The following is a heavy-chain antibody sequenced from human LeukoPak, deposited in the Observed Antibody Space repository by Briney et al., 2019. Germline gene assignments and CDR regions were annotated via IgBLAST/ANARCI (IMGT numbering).Heavy chain of an antibody. CDR2: IYYSGST. D-gene: IGHD1-26*01. J-gene: IGHJ4*02. Sequence: SETLALTCTVFGGSISSGSYYWGWIRQPPGKGLEWIGSIYYSGSTYYNPSLKSRVTISVDTSKNQFSLKLSSVTAADTAVYYCASPRSGSYQPFDYWGQGTLVSVSS. CDR3: ASPRSGSYQPFDY. CDR1: GGSISSGSYY. V-gene: IGHV4-39*01.